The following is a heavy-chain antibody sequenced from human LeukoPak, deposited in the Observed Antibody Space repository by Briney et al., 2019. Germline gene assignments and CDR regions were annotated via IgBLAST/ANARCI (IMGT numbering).Heavy chain of an antibody. CDR3: ASLVGYCSGGSCYSGNFDY. D-gene: IGHD2-15*01. V-gene: IGHV4-39*01. Sequence: SETLSLTCTVSGGSISSSSYYWGWIRQPPGKGLEWIGSIYYSGSTYYNPSLKSRVTISVDMSKNQFSLKLSSVTAADTAVYYCASLVGYCSGGSCYSGNFDYWGQGTLVTVSS. CDR1: GGSISSSSYY. CDR2: IYYSGST. J-gene: IGHJ4*02.